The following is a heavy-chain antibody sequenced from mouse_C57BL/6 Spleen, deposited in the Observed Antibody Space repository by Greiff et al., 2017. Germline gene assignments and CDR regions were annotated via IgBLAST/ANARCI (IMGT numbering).Heavy chain of an antibody. CDR1: GYTFTSYW. CDR2: INPSSGYT. J-gene: IGHJ2*01. CDR3: ASRQLRLQGYYFDY. D-gene: IGHD3-2*02. V-gene: IGHV1-7*01. Sequence: QVQLKESGAELAKPGASVKLSCKASGYTFTSYWMHWVKQRPGQGLEWIGYINPSSGYTKYNQKFKDKATLTADKSSSTAYMQLSSRTYEDSAVYYCASRQLRLQGYYFDYWGQGTTLTVSS.